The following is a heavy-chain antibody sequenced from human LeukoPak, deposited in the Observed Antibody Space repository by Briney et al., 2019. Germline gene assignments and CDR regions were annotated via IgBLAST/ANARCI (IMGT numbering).Heavy chain of an antibody. D-gene: IGHD5-18*01. Sequence: QPGGSLRLSCAASGFTVGSNQMTWVRQAPGKGLEWVSLIYSGGGTKYADSVKGRFTISRDNSKNTLYLQMNSLRVEDTAVYYCARKTDTSMLGDYWGQGPLVTVSS. V-gene: IGHV3-66*02. CDR3: ARKTDTSMLGDY. CDR2: IYSGGGT. J-gene: IGHJ4*02. CDR1: GFTVGSNQ.